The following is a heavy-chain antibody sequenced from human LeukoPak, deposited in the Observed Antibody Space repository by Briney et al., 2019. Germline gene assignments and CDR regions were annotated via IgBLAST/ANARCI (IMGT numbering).Heavy chain of an antibody. V-gene: IGHV4-39*01. J-gene: IGHJ4*02. D-gene: IGHD3-22*01. CDR1: GGSISSSNNY. Sequence: SETLSLTCTVSGGSISSSNNYWGWIRQPPGKGLEWIGTTYYGGSTYYNPPLKSRVTISVDTSKNQFSLKLSSVTAADTAVHYCARLYYYYYFDYWGQGTLVSVSS. CDR2: TYYGGST. CDR3: ARLYYYYYFDY.